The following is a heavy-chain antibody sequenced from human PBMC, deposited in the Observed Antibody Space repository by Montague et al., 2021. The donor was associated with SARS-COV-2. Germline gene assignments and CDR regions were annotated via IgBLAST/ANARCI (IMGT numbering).Heavy chain of an antibody. CDR3: ARAHSGSWCHLDN. V-gene: IGHV4-61*02. J-gene: IGHJ4*02. Sequence: TLSLTCTVSGGSISSGSYYWSWIRQPAGKGLEWIGRIYTSGTTDYSFSLKSRVTISVDTSKNQFSLKLTSVTAADTAVYYCARAHSGSWCHLDNWGRGSLVTVSS. D-gene: IGHD5-12*01. CDR1: GGSISSGSYY. CDR2: IYTSGTT.